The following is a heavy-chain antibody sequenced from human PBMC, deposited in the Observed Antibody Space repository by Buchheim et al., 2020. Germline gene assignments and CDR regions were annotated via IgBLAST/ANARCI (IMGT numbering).Heavy chain of an antibody. D-gene: IGHD3-22*01. CDR2: IYTSGST. J-gene: IGHJ3*02. CDR3: ARENGLFYYDSSGYYYYGAFDI. CDR1: GGSISSGSYY. V-gene: IGHV4-61*02. Sequence: QVQLQESGPGLVKPSQTLSLTCTVSGGSISSGSYYWSWIRQPAGKGLEWIGRIYTSGSTNYNPSLKSRVTISVDTSKNQSSLKLSSVTAADTAVYYCARENGLFYYDSSGYYYYGAFDIWGQGT.